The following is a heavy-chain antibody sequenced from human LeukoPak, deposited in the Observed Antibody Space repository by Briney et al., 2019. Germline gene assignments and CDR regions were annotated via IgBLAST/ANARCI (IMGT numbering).Heavy chain of an antibody. CDR2: INHSGST. Sequence: SETLSLTCAVYGGSFSGYYWSWIRQPPGKGLEWIGEINHSGSTNYNPSLKSRVTISVDTSKNQFSLKLSSVTAADTAVYYCAREEYGSGSYFNYWGQGTLVTVSS. J-gene: IGHJ4*02. CDR1: GGSFSGYY. CDR3: AREEYGSGSYFNY. V-gene: IGHV4-34*01. D-gene: IGHD3-10*01.